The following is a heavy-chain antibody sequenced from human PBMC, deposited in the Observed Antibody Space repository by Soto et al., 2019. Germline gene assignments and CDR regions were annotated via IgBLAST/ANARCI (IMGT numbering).Heavy chain of an antibody. D-gene: IGHD3-22*01. CDR3: AKDRAGYYDSSGYPYYFDY. J-gene: IGHJ4*02. Sequence: PGESLKISCAASGFTFSSYGMHWVRQAPGKGLEWVAVISYDGSNKYYADSVKGRFTISRDNSKNTLYLQMNSLRAEDTAVYYCAKDRAGYYDSSGYPYYFDYWGQGTLVTVSS. CDR2: ISYDGSNK. CDR1: GFTFSSYG. V-gene: IGHV3-30*18.